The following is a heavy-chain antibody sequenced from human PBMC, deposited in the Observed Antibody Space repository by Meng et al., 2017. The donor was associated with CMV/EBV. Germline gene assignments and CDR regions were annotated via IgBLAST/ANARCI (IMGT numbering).Heavy chain of an antibody. D-gene: IGHD3-3*01. Sequence: GESLKISCAASGFTFSSYAMHWVRQAPGKGLEWVAVISYDGSNKYYADSVKGRFTISRDNSKNTLYLQMNSLRAEDTAVYYCARDRSSVLRFLEWSFPSTGGAYYGMDVWGQGTTVTVSS. V-gene: IGHV3-30-3*01. CDR3: ARDRSSVLRFLEWSFPSTGGAYYGMDV. CDR2: ISYDGSNK. J-gene: IGHJ6*02. CDR1: GFTFSSYA.